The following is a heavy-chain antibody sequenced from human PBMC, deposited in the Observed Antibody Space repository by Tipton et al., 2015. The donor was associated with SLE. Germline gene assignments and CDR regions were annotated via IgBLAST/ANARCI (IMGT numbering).Heavy chain of an antibody. Sequence: SLRLSCEASGFTFSSYWMHWVRQGPGKGLVWVSGINREGSDTRYGDSAKGLFTISRDNAKNTLYLQMHSLRVDDTAVYYCGRGGPPNAIDIWGRGTTVSVSS. CDR1: GFTFSSYW. CDR2: INREGSDT. CDR3: GRGGPPNAIDI. V-gene: IGHV3-74*01. J-gene: IGHJ3*02.